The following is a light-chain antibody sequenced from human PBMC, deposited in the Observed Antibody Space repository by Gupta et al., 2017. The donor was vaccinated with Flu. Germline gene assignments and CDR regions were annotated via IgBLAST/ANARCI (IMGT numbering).Light chain of an antibody. CDR3: QVWHISSDHLRV. J-gene: IGLJ3*02. CDR1: TIGRKS. CDR2: DDS. V-gene: IGLV3-21*02. Sequence: SSVLTHPPSVSVAPAQTAKLTCGGDTIGRKSVHWYQQKPGQAPVVVVYDDSDRPSGIPERFSGSNSGNTAALTISKVEVGDEAEYYCQVWHISSDHLRVFGGGTKLTVL.